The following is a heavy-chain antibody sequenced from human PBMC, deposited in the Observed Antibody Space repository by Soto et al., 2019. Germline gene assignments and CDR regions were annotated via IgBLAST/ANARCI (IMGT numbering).Heavy chain of an antibody. D-gene: IGHD3-10*01. CDR3: ARRGKITMVRGVTNLYYYYGMDV. V-gene: IGHV5-51*01. CDR2: IYPGDSDT. CDR1: GYSFTSYW. Sequence: PGESLKIYCKGFGYSFTSYWIGWGRQMPGKGLEWMGIIYPGDSDTRYSPSFQGQVTISADKSISTAYLQWSSLKASDTAVYYCARRGKITMVRGVTNLYYYYGMDVWGQGTTVTVSS. J-gene: IGHJ6*02.